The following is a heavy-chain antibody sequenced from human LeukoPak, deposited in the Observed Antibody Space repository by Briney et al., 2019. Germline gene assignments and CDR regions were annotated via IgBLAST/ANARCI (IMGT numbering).Heavy chain of an antibody. CDR2: INPSGGST. D-gene: IGHD1-26*01. CDR3: ARGDGSSPGAYYGMDV. CDR1: GYTFTTYY. Sequence: WASVKVSCKASGYTFTTYYIHWVRQAPGQGLEWMGIINPSGGSTSYAQKFQGRVTMTRDTSTSTVYMELSSLRSEDTAVYHCARGDGSSPGAYYGMDVWGQGTTVTVSS. J-gene: IGHJ6*02. V-gene: IGHV1-46*01.